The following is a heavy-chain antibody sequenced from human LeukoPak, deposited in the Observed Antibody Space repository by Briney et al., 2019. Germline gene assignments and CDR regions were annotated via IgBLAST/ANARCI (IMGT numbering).Heavy chain of an antibody. Sequence: SETLSLTCTVSGGSISSYYWSWIRQPPGKGLEWIGYIYYSGSTNYNPSLKSRVTISVDTSKNQFSLKLSSVTAADTAVYYCAREAAAAYFDYWGQGTLVTVSS. CDR1: GGSISSYY. J-gene: IGHJ4*02. D-gene: IGHD6-13*01. CDR3: AREAAAAYFDY. CDR2: IYYSGST. V-gene: IGHV4-59*01.